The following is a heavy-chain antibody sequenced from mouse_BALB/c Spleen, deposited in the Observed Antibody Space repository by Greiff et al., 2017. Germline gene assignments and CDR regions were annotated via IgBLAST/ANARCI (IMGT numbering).Heavy chain of an antibody. V-gene: IGHV1S34*01. Sequence: LVKTGASVKISCKASGYSFTGYYMHWVKQSHGKSLEWIGYISCYNGATSYNQKFKGKATFTVDTSSSTAYMQFNSLISEDSAVYYCARSSGWLPFDYWGQGTTLTVSS. CDR2: ISCYNGAT. CDR3: ARSSGWLPFDY. D-gene: IGHD2-3*01. J-gene: IGHJ2*01. CDR1: GYSFTGYY.